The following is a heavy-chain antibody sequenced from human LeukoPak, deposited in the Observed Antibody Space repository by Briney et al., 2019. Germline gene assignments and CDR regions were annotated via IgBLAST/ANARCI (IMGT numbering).Heavy chain of an antibody. V-gene: IGHV4-59*01. Sequence: PSETLSLTCTVSGGSISSYYWSWIRQPPGKGLEWIGYIYYSGSTNYNPSLKSRVTISVDTSKNQFSLKLSSVTAADTAVNYCARDHGGTFWSGYPYNWFDPWGQGTLVTVSS. CDR1: GGSISSYY. CDR3: ARDHGGTFWSGYPYNWFDP. CDR2: IYYSGST. J-gene: IGHJ5*02. D-gene: IGHD3-3*01.